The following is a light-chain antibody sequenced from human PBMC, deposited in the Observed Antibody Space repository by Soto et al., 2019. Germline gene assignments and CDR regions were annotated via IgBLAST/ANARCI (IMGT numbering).Light chain of an antibody. CDR3: CSYAGASTI. V-gene: IGLV2-23*01. J-gene: IGLJ2*01. CDR1: SSDVGSYNF. CDR2: EGT. Sequence: QSALTQPASVSGSPGQSITISCTGTSSDVGSYNFVSWFQQHPGKVPKLIIYEGTEQPSGVSNRFSASKSGNTASLTISGLQPEDEADYYCCSYAGASTIFGGGTKLTVL.